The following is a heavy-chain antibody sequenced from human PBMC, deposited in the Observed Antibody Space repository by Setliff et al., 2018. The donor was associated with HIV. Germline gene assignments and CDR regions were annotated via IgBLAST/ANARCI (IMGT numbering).Heavy chain of an antibody. D-gene: IGHD1-26*01. J-gene: IGHJ4*02. CDR3: AKGGGGPSDRFDH. Sequence: GSLRLSCADPKLTFHGYAVSWVRQVPGKGLEWVSSIGGSGAVTYYAASVKGRFTISRDNLKHILYLQMDNLRAEDTAVYYGAKGGGGPSDRFDHWGQGTLVTVSS. CDR1: KLTFHGYA. CDR2: IGGSGAVT. V-gene: IGHV3-23*01.